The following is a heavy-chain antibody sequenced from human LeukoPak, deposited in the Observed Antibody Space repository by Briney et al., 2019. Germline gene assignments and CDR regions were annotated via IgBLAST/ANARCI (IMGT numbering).Heavy chain of an antibody. V-gene: IGHV3-48*01. Sequence: GGSLRLSCAASGFTFSGYSMNWVRQAPGKGLEWVSYISSSSSTIYYADSVKGRFTISRDNAKNSLYLQMNSLRAEDTAVYYCARFGDYDDYYYMDVWGKGTTVTVSS. CDR1: GFTFSGYS. CDR2: ISSSSSTI. CDR3: ARFGDYDDYYYMDV. D-gene: IGHD4-17*01. J-gene: IGHJ6*03.